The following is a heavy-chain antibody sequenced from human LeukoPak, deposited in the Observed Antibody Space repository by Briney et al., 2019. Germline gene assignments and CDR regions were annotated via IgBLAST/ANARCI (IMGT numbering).Heavy chain of an antibody. CDR2: ISSSSSYI. Sequence: PGGSLRLSCAASGFTFSSYSMNWVRQAPGKGLEWVSSISSSSSYIYYADSVKGRFNISRDNAKNSLYLQMNSLRAEDTAVYYCARALEAAAGTYNDAFDIWGQGTMVTVSS. CDR1: GFTFSSYS. V-gene: IGHV3-21*01. J-gene: IGHJ3*02. CDR3: ARALEAAAGTYNDAFDI. D-gene: IGHD6-13*01.